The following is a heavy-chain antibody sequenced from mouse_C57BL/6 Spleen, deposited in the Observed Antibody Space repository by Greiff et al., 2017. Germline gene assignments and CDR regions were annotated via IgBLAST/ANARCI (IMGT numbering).Heavy chain of an antibody. CDR1: GYAFSRYW. V-gene: IGHV1-80*01. Sequence: QVQLQQSGAELVKPGASVKISCKASGYAFSRYWMNWVKQRPGKGLEWIGQIYPGDGGTNYNGKFKGKATLTADKSSSTAYMPLSSLTSEDSAVYFCARSRTMVTYFDYGGQGTTLTVSS. CDR2: IYPGDGGT. D-gene: IGHD2-2*01. J-gene: IGHJ2*01. CDR3: ARSRTMVTYFDY.